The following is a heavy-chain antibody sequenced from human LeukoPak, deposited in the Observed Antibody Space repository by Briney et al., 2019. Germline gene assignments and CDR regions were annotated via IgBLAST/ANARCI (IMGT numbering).Heavy chain of an antibody. Sequence: SQTLSLTCAISGDSVSTNSAAWNWIRQSPSRGLEWLGRTYYRSKWYNDYAVSVKSRITINADTSRNHFSLHLSSVTPEDTAVYYCARATDRYFDFWGQGTLVTVSS. CDR1: GDSVSTNSAA. CDR3: ARATDRYFDF. CDR2: TYYRSKWYN. D-gene: IGHD1-1*01. V-gene: IGHV6-1*01. J-gene: IGHJ4*02.